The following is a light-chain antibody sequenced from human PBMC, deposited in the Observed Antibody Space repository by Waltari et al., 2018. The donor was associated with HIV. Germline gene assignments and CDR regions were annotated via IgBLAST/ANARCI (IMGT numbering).Light chain of an antibody. CDR1: TLPRQY. Sequence: SFQLTQPPSVSVSPGQTARITCSGETLPRQYVFWYQQRPGQAPVLVIYKENERPSGIPERFSGSTSGTTVALTISGVQPEDEADYYCQSSDSSGAYWVFGGGTKLTVL. J-gene: IGLJ3*02. V-gene: IGLV3-25*03. CDR3: QSSDSSGAYWV. CDR2: KEN.